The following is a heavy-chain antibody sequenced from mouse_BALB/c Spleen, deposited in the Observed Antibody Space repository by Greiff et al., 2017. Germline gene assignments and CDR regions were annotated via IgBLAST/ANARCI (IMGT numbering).Heavy chain of an antibody. CDR3: ARSDYGSSYLYAMDY. V-gene: IGHV3-2*02. D-gene: IGHD1-1*01. J-gene: IGHJ4*01. CDR2: ISYSGST. Sequence: EVKLLESGPGLVKPSQSLSLTCTVTGYSITSDYAWNWIRQFPGNKLEWMGYISYSGSTSYNPSLKSRISITRDTSKNQFFLQLNSVTTEDTATYYCARSDYGSSYLYAMDYWGQGTSVTVSS. CDR1: GYSITSDYA.